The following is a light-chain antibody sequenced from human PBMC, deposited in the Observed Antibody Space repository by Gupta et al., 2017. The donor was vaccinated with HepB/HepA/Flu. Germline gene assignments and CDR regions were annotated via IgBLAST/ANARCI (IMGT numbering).Light chain of an antibody. Sequence: QSALTQPPYASGPPGRSVTISCTGTSRDVGGYDYVSWYQQHTGKAPKISMYEVNKRPSGVPYRFSCAKSGTTASMTVSGVQAEDDYYYSCSSYAGSLKVFGDGTKVTVL. CDR3: SSYAGSLKV. CDR2: EVN. CDR1: SRDVGGYDY. V-gene: IGLV2-8*01. J-gene: IGLJ1*01.